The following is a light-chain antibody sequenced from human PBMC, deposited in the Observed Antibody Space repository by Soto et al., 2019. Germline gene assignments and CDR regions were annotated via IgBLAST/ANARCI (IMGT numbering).Light chain of an antibody. J-gene: IGLJ1*01. V-gene: IGLV2-14*01. Sequence: QSVLTQPASVSGSPGQALTISCTGTISDVGGYNYVSWYQQHPGKAPKLMIYDVSNRPSGVSNRFSGSKSGNTASLTISGLQAEDEADYYCSSYTSSSTLVFGTGTKVTVL. CDR1: ISDVGGYNY. CDR2: DVS. CDR3: SSYTSSSTLV.